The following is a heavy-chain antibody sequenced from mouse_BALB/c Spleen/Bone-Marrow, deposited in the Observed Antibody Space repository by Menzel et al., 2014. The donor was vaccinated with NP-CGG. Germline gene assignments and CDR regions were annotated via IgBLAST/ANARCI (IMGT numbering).Heavy chain of an antibody. J-gene: IGHJ4*01. CDR3: ARKGAIIPHYYAIDY. CDR2: ISNGSSTI. D-gene: IGHD3-1*01. CDR1: GFTFSSFG. V-gene: IGHV5-17*02. Sequence: DVKLVESGGGLVQPGGSRKLSCAASGFTFSSFGMHWVRQAPEKGLEWVAYISNGSSTIYYADTVKGRFTISRDNPKNTLFLKMTSLKSKDTAMYYCARKGAIIPHYYAIDYWGQGTSVTVSS.